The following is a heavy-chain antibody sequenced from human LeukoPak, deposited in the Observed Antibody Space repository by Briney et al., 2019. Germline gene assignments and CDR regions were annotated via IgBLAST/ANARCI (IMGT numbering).Heavy chain of an antibody. CDR1: GFTFSSYA. CDR3: ARGGSWGSGHFDY. J-gene: IGHJ4*02. V-gene: IGHV3-23*01. D-gene: IGHD2-15*01. CDR2: ISGSGGST. Sequence: GGSLRLSCAASGFTFSSYAMSWVRQAPGKGLEWVSIISGSGGSTYYADSVKGRFTISRDNSKNTLYLQMNSLRAEDTAVYYCARGGSWGSGHFDYWGQGTLVTVSS.